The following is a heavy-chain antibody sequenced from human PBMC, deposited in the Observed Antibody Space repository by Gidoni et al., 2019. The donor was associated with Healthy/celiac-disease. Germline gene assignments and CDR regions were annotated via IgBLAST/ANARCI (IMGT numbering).Heavy chain of an antibody. CDR3: ARDLGVPGAFDI. J-gene: IGHJ3*02. V-gene: IGHV3-33*01. Sequence: QVQLVASGGGVVQTWRSLRLSCPATGFTFSSYGMHWVHQAPGKGLECVAVIWYDGSTKYSADSVKGRFTISRDNSKNTLYLQMNSLRAEDTAVYYCARDLGVPGAFDIWGQGTMVTVSS. D-gene: IGHD3-10*01. CDR1: GFTFSSYG. CDR2: IWYDGSTK.